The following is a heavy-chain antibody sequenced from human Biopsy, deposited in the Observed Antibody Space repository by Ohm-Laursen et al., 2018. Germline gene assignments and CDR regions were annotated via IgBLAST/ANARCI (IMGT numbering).Heavy chain of an antibody. J-gene: IGHJ3*01. V-gene: IGHV4-4*07. Sequence: SETLSLTCNVSGGDINNYYWSWIRQPAGKGLEWIGRIYPGGSTNYNPSLKSRVTMSVDTSKKQLSLMLMSVTAADTAMYYCASVVLGPTNDAFDLWGQGTMVVVSS. CDR1: GGDINNYY. D-gene: IGHD3-22*01. CDR2: IYPGGST. CDR3: ASVVLGPTNDAFDL.